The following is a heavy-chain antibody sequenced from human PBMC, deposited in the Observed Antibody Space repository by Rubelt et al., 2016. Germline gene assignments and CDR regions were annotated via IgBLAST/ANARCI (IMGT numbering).Heavy chain of an antibody. J-gene: IGHJ5*02. CDR2: IYHSGST. CDR3: ASRIVVVPAAFFDP. V-gene: IGHV4-34*01. CDR1: GGSFSGYY. D-gene: IGHD2-2*01. Sequence: QVQLQQWGAGLLKPSETLSLTCAVYGGSFSGYYWGWIRQPPGKGLEWIGSIYHSGSTYYNLSLKSRVTISVDTSKNHFSLKLSSVTAADTAVYYCASRIVVVPAAFFDPWGQGTLVTVSS.